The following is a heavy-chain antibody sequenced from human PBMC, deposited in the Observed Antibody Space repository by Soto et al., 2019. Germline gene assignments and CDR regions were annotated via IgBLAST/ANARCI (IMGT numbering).Heavy chain of an antibody. Sequence: EVQLVESGGGLVQPGGSLRLSCAASGFTFSSYWMSWVRQAPGKGLEWVANIKQDGSEKYYVDSVKGRFTISRDNAKNSLYLQMNSLRAEDTAVYYCARAPKTVTRSRYYFDYWGQGTLVTVSS. CDR1: GFTFSSYW. J-gene: IGHJ4*02. CDR3: ARAPKTVTRSRYYFDY. D-gene: IGHD4-17*01. CDR2: IKQDGSEK. V-gene: IGHV3-7*01.